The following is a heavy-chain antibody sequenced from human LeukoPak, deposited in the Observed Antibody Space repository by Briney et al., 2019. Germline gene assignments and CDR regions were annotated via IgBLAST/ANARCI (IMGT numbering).Heavy chain of an antibody. J-gene: IGHJ4*02. CDR3: ARDLGSGSYAY. CDR2: FSGSGGTT. CDR1: GFTFSSYA. V-gene: IGHV3-23*01. Sequence: GGSLRLSCAASGFTFSSYAMNWVRQAPGRGLEWVSGFSGSGGTTYYADSVKGRFTISRDNSKNTLYLQMNSLRAEDTAVYYCARDLGSGSYAYWGQGTLVTVSS. D-gene: IGHD3-10*01.